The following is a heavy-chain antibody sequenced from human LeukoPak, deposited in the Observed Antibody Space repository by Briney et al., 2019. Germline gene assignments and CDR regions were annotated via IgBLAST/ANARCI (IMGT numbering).Heavy chain of an antibody. CDR3: ARVVEYSSPRYYYYYMDV. J-gene: IGHJ6*03. Sequence: GGSLRLSCAASGFTFSNYGMHGVRQAPGKGLEWVALIWYGGTNKYYADSVKGRFTISRDNSKNSLYLQMNSLRAEDTAVYYCARVVEYSSPRYYYYYMDVWGKGTTVTVSS. CDR2: IWYGGTNK. V-gene: IGHV3-33*08. D-gene: IGHD6-6*01. CDR1: GFTFSNYG.